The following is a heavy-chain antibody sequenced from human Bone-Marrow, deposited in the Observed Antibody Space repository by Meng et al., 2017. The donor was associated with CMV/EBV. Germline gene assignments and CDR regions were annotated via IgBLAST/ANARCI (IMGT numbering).Heavy chain of an antibody. J-gene: IGHJ4*02. Sequence: GESLKISCAASGFTFSSYAMSWVRQAPGKGLEWVSYISSSGSTIYYADSVKGRFTISRDNAKNSLYLQMNSLRAEDTAVYYCARDGLGADGQPDYWGQGTLVTVSS. D-gene: IGHD1-26*01. CDR1: GFTFSSYA. CDR2: ISSSGSTI. CDR3: ARDGLGADGQPDY. V-gene: IGHV3-48*04.